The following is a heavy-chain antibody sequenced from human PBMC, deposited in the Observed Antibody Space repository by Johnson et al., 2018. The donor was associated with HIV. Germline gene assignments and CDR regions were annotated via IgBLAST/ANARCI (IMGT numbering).Heavy chain of an antibody. D-gene: IGHD1-26*01. J-gene: IGHJ3*02. Sequence: VQLVESGGGLVQPGWSLRLSCAASGFTVSSNYMSWVRQAPGKGLEWVSYISRSGSTIYYADSVKGRFTISRDNAKNSLYLQMNSLRAEDTALYYCARVVARVGAHGAPVFAFDIWGQGTMVTVSS. CDR2: ISRSGSTI. CDR1: GFTVSSNY. V-gene: IGHV3-11*01. CDR3: ARVVARVGAHGAPVFAFDI.